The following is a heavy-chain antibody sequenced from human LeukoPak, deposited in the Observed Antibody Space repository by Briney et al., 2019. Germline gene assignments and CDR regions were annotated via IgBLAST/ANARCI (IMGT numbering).Heavy chain of an antibody. CDR3: AKLGLSYYDFWSGYYRDFDY. Sequence: PGRSLRLSCAASGFTFSSYGMHWVRQAPGKGLEWVAVISYDGSNKYYADSVKGRFTISRDNSKNTLYLQMNSLRAEDTAVYYCAKLGLSYYDFWSGYYRDFDYWGQGTLVTVSS. D-gene: IGHD3-3*01. V-gene: IGHV3-30*18. J-gene: IGHJ4*02. CDR1: GFTFSSYG. CDR2: ISYDGSNK.